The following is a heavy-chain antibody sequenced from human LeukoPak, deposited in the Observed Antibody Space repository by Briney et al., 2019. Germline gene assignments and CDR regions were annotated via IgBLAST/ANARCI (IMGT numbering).Heavy chain of an antibody. D-gene: IGHD3-22*01. Sequence: SETLSLTCTVSACSISSISYDWGWIRQPPGKGLEWIGSIYYSESTYYNPSLKSRVTISVDTSKNQFSLKLSSVTAADTAVYYCAWTHYYDSSGYYIAPPYYFDYWGQGTLVTVSS. CDR1: ACSISSISYD. V-gene: IGHV4-39*01. CDR2: IYYSEST. CDR3: AWTHYYDSSGYYIAPPYYFDY. J-gene: IGHJ4*02.